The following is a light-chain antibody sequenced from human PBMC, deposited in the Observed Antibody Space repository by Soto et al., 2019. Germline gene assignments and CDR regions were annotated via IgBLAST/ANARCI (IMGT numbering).Light chain of an antibody. CDR3: QQYNIWPPIT. V-gene: IGKV3-15*01. J-gene: IGKJ5*01. CDR2: GAS. Sequence: EIVMTQSPATLSVSPGERATLSCRASQSVSSNLAWYQQKPGQAPRLLIYGASTRATDIPAKFSGSGSGTEFTLTISSLQSEDFAVYYCQQYNIWPPITFGQGTRLE. CDR1: QSVSSN.